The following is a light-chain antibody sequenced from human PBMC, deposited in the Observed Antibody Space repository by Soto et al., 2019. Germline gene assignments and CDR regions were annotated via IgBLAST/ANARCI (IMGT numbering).Light chain of an antibody. CDR3: QQYYSEPPGT. CDR1: QSVLYRADNQNY. CDR2: WAS. Sequence: DIVMTQSPDSLAASLGERATIKCRSSQSVLYRADNQNYLAWYQQKPGHPPKLLIYWASIRESGVPDRFSGSGSGTDFTLTISSVQPEDVAVYYCQQYYSEPPGTFGPGTKVDIK. V-gene: IGKV4-1*01. J-gene: IGKJ3*01.